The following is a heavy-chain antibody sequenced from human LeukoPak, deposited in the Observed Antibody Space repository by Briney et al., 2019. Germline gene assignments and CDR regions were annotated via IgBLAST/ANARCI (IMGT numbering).Heavy chain of an antibody. D-gene: IGHD4-17*01. CDR1: GFTFSSYW. J-gene: IGHJ3*02. V-gene: IGHV3-7*01. CDR3: ARRDHGDPWGAFDI. Sequence: GGSLRLSCAASGFTFSSYWMTWVRQAPGKGLEWVANIKQDGSEKYYVDSVKGRFTISRDNAKNSLSLQMNSLRAEDTAVYYCARRDHGDPWGAFDIWGQGTMVTVSS. CDR2: IKQDGSEK.